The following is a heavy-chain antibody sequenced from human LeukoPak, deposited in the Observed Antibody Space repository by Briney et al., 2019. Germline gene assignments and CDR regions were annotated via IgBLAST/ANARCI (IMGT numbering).Heavy chain of an antibody. D-gene: IGHD2-8*01. CDR3: ARCPPNGGWSYYYYYYMDV. CDR2: IYTSGST. Sequence: SETLSLTCTVSGGSISSYYWSWIRQPAGRGLEWIGRIYTSGSTNYNPSLKSRVTMSVDTSKNQFSLKLSSVTAADTAVYYCARCPPNGGWSYYYYYYMDVWGKGTTATVSS. CDR1: GGSISSYY. J-gene: IGHJ6*03. V-gene: IGHV4-4*07.